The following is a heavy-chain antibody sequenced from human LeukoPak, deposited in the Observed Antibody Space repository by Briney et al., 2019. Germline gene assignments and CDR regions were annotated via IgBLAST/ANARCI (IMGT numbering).Heavy chain of an antibody. Sequence: GGSLRLSCAASGFTFSSYAMSWVRQAPGKGLEYVSAISSNGGSTYYANSVKGRFTISRDNSKNTLYLQMGSLRAEDMAVYYCARDRFWSGYYYFDYWGQGTLVTVSS. D-gene: IGHD3-3*01. V-gene: IGHV3-64*01. CDR3: ARDRFWSGYYYFDY. J-gene: IGHJ4*02. CDR1: GFTFSSYA. CDR2: ISSNGGST.